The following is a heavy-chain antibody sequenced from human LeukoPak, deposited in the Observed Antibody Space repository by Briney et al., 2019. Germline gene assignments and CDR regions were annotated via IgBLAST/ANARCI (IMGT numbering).Heavy chain of an antibody. V-gene: IGHV1-18*01. D-gene: IGHD3-10*01. CDR3: ASDRMVRGVYDY. Sequence: ASVKVSCKASGYTFTSYGISWVRQAPGQGLEWMGWISAYNGNTNYAQKLQGRVTMTTDTSTSTAYMELRSLRSDDTAVYYCASDRMVRGVYDYWGQGTLDTVSS. J-gene: IGHJ4*02. CDR2: ISAYNGNT. CDR1: GYTFTSYG.